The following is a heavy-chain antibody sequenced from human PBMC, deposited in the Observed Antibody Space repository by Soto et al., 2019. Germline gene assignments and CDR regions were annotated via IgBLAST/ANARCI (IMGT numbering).Heavy chain of an antibody. Sequence: PSETLSLTCTVSGGSISSYYWSWIRQPPGKGLEWIGYIYYSGSTNYNPSLKSRVTISVDTSKNQFSLKLSSVTAADTAVYYCARANYYDSSRYYHSYYYYYGMDVWGQGTTVTVSS. V-gene: IGHV4-59*01. J-gene: IGHJ6*02. D-gene: IGHD3-22*01. CDR1: GGSISSYY. CDR3: ARANYYDSSRYYHSYYYYYGMDV. CDR2: IYYSGST.